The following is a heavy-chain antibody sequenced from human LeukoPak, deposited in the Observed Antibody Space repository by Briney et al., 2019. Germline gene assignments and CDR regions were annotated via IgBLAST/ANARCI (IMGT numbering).Heavy chain of an antibody. CDR1: GGSISISSYY. D-gene: IGHD3-10*01. CDR2: IYYSGIT. Sequence: SETLSLTCTVSGGSISISSYYWGWIRQPPGKGLEWIGTIYYSGITYYNPSLKSRVTISVDTSKNQFSLKLSSVTAADTAVYYCASFVGARHYYYYYMDVWGKGTTVTVSS. CDR3: ASFVGARHYYYYYMDV. J-gene: IGHJ6*03. V-gene: IGHV4-39*01.